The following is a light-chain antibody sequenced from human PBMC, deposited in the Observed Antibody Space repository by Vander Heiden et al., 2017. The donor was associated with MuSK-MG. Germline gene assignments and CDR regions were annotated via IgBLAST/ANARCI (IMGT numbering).Light chain of an antibody. CDR3: AAWDDSLNAVL. J-gene: IGLJ2*01. V-gene: IGLV1-44*01. CDR2: SNN. CDR1: NSNIGSNA. Sequence: QSVLTQPPAASGTSGQRVSISCSGSNSNIGSNAGNCSQLLPETAPNLLVYSNNQRPSGVPARFSGSKSATSASLAISGLQSEDEADYYCAAWDDSLNAVLFGGGTKLTVL.